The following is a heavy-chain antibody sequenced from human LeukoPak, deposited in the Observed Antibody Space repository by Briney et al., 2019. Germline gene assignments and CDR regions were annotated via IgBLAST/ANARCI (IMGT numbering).Heavy chain of an antibody. CDR2: ISGSGGST. V-gene: IGHV3-23*01. CDR1: GFTFSSYA. CDR3: AKAPAITIFGVVTRLVY. J-gene: IGHJ4*02. D-gene: IGHD3-3*01. Sequence: GGSLRLSCAASGFTFSSYAMSWVRQAPGKGLEWVSVISGSGGSTYYADSVKGRFTISRDNSKNTLYLQMNSLRAEDTAVYYCAKAPAITIFGVVTRLVYWGQGTLVTVPS.